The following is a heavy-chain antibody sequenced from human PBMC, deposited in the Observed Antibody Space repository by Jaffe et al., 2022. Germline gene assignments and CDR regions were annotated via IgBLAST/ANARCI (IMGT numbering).Heavy chain of an antibody. J-gene: IGHJ4*02. CDR2: ISSDGSSI. Sequence: EVHLVESGGGLVQPGGSLRLSCAAFGFTFRNYWMHWVRQGPGKGLVWVSRISSDGSSINYADSVKGRFTISRDNDKNVSYLQMSSLRVEDSGVYYCTRTSPGDGYTPYDYWGQGTLVTVSS. CDR1: GFTFRNYW. V-gene: IGHV3-74*01. CDR3: TRTSPGDGYTPYDY. D-gene: IGHD5-12*01.